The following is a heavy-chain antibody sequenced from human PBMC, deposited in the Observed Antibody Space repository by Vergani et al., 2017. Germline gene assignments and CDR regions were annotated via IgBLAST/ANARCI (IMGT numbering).Heavy chain of an antibody. D-gene: IGHD3-10*01. J-gene: IGHJ6*02. Sequence: QVQLQESGPGLVKPSETLTLTCDVSDSSIMTNPYWGWFRQSPGKGLVWIGCIHHSGDTHYNSSLKSRVSISIVSSSKFSLSLTSVTAADTAIYYCARQRGSLGFFPSSYFYGMDVWGHGTTVTVSS. CDR2: IHHSGDT. CDR3: ARQRGSLGFFPSSYFYGMDV. CDR1: DSSIMTNPY. V-gene: IGHV4-38-2*01.